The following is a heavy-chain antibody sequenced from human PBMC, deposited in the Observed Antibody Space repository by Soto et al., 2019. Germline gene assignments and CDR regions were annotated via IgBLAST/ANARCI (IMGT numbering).Heavy chain of an antibody. J-gene: IGHJ6*02. CDR1: GFTFTSSA. D-gene: IGHD6-19*01. CDR3: AAANGWSYYYGMDV. CDR2: IVVGSGNT. V-gene: IGHV1-58*01. Sequence: SVKVSCKASGFTFTSSAVQWVRQARGQRLEWIGWIVVGSGNTNYAQKFQERVTITRDMSTSTAYMELSSLRSEDTAVYYCAAANGWSYYYGMDVWGQGTTVTSP.